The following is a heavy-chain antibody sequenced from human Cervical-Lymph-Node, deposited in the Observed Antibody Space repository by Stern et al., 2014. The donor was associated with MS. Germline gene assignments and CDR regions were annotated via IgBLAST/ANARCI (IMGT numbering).Heavy chain of an antibody. D-gene: IGHD3-22*01. Sequence: QLVQSGAEVKKPGSSVKVSCKASGGTFSSYAISWVRQAPGQGLEWMGGIIPIFGTANYAHKFQGRVTITADKSTSTAYMELSSLRSEDTAVYYCARDPRDSSGYYDYYYGMDVWGQGTTVTVSS. CDR2: IIPIFGTA. CDR3: ARDPRDSSGYYDYYYGMDV. J-gene: IGHJ6*02. CDR1: GGTFSSYA. V-gene: IGHV1-69*06.